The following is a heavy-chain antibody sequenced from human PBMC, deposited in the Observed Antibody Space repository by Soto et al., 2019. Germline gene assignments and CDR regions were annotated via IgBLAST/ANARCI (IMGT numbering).Heavy chain of an antibody. CDR1: GYTFTGYY. J-gene: IGHJ6*04. Sequence: ASVKVSCKASGYTFTGYYMHWVRQAPGQGLEWMGWINPNSGGTNYAQKFQGWVTMTRDTSISTAYMELSRLRSDDTAVYYCARDHNDYSNHYYGRDVWGKGTTVTVSS. CDR3: ARDHNDYSNHYYGRDV. CDR2: INPNSGGT. V-gene: IGHV1-2*04. D-gene: IGHD4-4*01.